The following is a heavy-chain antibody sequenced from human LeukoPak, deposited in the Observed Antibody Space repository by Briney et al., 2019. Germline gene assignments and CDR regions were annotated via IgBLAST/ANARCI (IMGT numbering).Heavy chain of an antibody. V-gene: IGHV1-2*02. CDR1: GYTFTGYY. CDR3: VRGRPPNADIVSKLFDY. Sequence: ASVKVSCKASGYTFTGYYMHWVRQAPGQGLEWVGWINPNSSDTKYAQNFQGRVTMIRDTSISTAYMELRFDDTAVYYCVRGRPPNADIVSKLFDYWGQGTLVTVSS. CDR2: INPNSSDT. J-gene: IGHJ4*02. D-gene: IGHD5/OR15-5a*01.